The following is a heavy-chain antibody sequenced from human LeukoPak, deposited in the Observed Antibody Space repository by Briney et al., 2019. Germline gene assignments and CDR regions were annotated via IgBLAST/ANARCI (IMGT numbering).Heavy chain of an antibody. Sequence: ASVKVSCKVSGYSLSELTMHWVRQAPGKGLEWMGGFDPEDGETIYAQKFQGRVAMTEDTSTDTVYMELSSLRSEDTAVYYCATGHHWGYFESGGSYKNWFDPWGQGTLVTVSS. CDR2: FDPEDGET. J-gene: IGHJ5*02. V-gene: IGHV1-24*01. D-gene: IGHD3-22*01. CDR1: GYSLSELT. CDR3: ATGHHWGYFESGGSYKNWFDP.